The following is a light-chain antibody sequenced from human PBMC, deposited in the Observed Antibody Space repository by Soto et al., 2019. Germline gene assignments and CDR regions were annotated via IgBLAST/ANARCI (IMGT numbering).Light chain of an antibody. J-gene: IGLJ1*01. Sequence: QSALTQPASVSGSPGQSIAISCTGTSSDVGGYDYVSWYQQQPDKAPKPMIYEVTKRPSGVSNRFSGSKSGNTASLTISGLQAEDEADYYCSSHTSGSTRVFGTGTKLTVL. V-gene: IGLV2-14*01. CDR2: EVT. CDR3: SSHTSGSTRV. CDR1: SSDVGGYDY.